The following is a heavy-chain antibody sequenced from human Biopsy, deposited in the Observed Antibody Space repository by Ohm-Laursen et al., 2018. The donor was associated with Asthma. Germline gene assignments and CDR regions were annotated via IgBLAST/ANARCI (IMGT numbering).Heavy chain of an antibody. CDR1: GFTFSSYA. CDR2: ISYDGSNK. D-gene: IGHD1-26*01. V-gene: IGHV3-30*09. CDR3: ARDAWELQKPYAYYFDY. J-gene: IGHJ4*02. Sequence: SLRLSCSASGFTFSSYAMHWVRQAPGKGLEWVAVISYDGSNKYYADSVKGRFAISRDNSKNTLYLQMNSLRAEDTAVYYCARDAWELQKPYAYYFDYWGQGTLVTVSS.